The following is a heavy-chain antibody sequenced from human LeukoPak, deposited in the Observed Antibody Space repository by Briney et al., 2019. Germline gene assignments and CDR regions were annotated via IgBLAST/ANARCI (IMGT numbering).Heavy chain of an antibody. CDR2: IYYSGST. D-gene: IGHD6-13*01. CDR3: ARITGIAAAGNGYFQH. J-gene: IGHJ1*01. Sequence: SETLSLTCTVSGGSISSSSYYWGCIRQPPGKGLEWIGSIYYSGSTYYNPSLKSRVTISVDTSKNQFSLKLSSVTAADTAVYYCARITGIAAAGNGYFQHWGQGTLVTVSS. V-gene: IGHV4-39*01. CDR1: GGSISSSSYY.